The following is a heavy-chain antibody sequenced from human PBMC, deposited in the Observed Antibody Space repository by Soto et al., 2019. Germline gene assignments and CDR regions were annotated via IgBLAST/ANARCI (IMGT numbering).Heavy chain of an antibody. Sequence: SETLSLTCTVSGGSISSYYWSWIRQPPGKGLEWIGYIYYSGSTNYNPSLKSRVTISVDTSKNQFSLKLSSVTAADTAVYYCARLVREYYDSSGYLYADYWGQGTLVTDS. CDR3: ARLVREYYDSSGYLYADY. CDR1: GGSISSYY. CDR2: IYYSGST. V-gene: IGHV4-59*08. J-gene: IGHJ4*02. D-gene: IGHD3-22*01.